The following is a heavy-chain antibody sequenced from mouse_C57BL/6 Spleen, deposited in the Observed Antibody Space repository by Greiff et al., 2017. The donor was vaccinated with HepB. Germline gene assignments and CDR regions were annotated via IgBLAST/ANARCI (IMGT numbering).Heavy chain of an antibody. CDR3: ARGGDSGYYFDY. V-gene: IGHV1-80*01. CDR1: GYAFSSYW. CDR2: IYPGDGDT. Sequence: VQLQQSGAELVKPGASVKISCKASGYAFSSYWMNWVKQRPGKGLEWIGQIYPGDGDTTYNGKFKGKATLTADKSSSTAYMQLSSLTAEDSAVYFCARGGDSGYYFDYWGQGTTLTVSS. J-gene: IGHJ2*01. D-gene: IGHD4-1*01.